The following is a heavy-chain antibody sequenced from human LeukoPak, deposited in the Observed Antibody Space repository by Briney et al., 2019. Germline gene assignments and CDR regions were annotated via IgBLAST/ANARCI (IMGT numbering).Heavy chain of an antibody. D-gene: IGHD6-19*01. CDR1: GGTFISYA. CDR3: ARGRYGSGWYFDY. Sequence: SVKVSCKASGGTFISYAISWVRQAPGQGLEWMGGIIPIFGTANYAQKFQGRVTITADESTSTAYMELSSLRSEDTAVYYCARGRYGSGWYFDYWGQGTLVTVSS. J-gene: IGHJ4*02. V-gene: IGHV1-69*13. CDR2: IIPIFGTA.